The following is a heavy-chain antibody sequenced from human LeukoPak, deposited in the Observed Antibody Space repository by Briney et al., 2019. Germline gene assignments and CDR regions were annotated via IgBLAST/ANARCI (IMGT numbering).Heavy chain of an antibody. Sequence: SETLSLTCTVSGGSIRSSYYYWGWIRQPPGKGLEWIGSIYDSGSTYYNPSLKSRVTISVDTSKNQFSLKLNSVTAADTAVYYCARDAGGTWHRSDGYSTGGDYYYGVDVWGQGTTVTVSS. D-gene: IGHD2-8*01. CDR1: GGSIRSSYYY. J-gene: IGHJ6*02. V-gene: IGHV4-39*02. CDR2: IYDSGST. CDR3: ARDAGGTWHRSDGYSTGGDYYYGVDV.